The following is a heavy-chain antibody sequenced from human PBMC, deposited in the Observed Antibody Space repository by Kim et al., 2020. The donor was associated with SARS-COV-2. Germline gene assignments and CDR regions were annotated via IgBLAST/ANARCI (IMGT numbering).Heavy chain of an antibody. CDR3: ARQGILGSTFFHN. CDR2: MYYTGNT. V-gene: IGHV4-59*08. D-gene: IGHD2-2*01. Sequence: SETLSLTCTVSGASITSFYWSWIRQPPGKGLEWIGDMYYTGNTNFNSSLKSRVTMSVDTFKKQFSLRLSSVTAADTAVYYCARQGILGSTFFHNWGQGALVTVSS. J-gene: IGHJ4*02. CDR1: GASITSFY.